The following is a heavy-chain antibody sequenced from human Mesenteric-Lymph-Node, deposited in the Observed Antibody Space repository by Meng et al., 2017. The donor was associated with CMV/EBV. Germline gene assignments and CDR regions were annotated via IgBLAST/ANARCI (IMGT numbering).Heavy chain of an antibody. J-gene: IGHJ4*02. D-gene: IGHD4-23*01. CDR3: AGGRWSNFDY. Sequence: SETLSLTCTVSGGSISSGGYYWNWIRQPPGKRLEWIGYFYYSGSNNYNPSLNSRVTISLDTSRNQISLNLRSVTAADTAMYYCAGGRWSNFDYWGQGRLVTVSS. CDR1: GGSISSGGYY. CDR2: FYYSGSN. V-gene: IGHV4-61*08.